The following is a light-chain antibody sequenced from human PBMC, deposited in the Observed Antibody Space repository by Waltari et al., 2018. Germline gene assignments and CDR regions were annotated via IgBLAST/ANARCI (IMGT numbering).Light chain of an antibody. Sequence: QSALTQPPSASGSPGPSVTISCTRTHSDGGDSFPWYQQPPGNAPKLMISEVTKRPSGVPDRFSGSKSGNTASLTVSGLQAEDEADYYCSSYAGSNNLVFGGGTKLTVL. CDR2: EVT. CDR1: HSDGGDS. V-gene: IGLV2-8*01. CDR3: SSYAGSNNLV. J-gene: IGLJ2*01.